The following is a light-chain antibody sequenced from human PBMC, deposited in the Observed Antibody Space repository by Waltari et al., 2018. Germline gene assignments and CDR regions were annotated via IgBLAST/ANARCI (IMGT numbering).Light chain of an antibody. J-gene: IGLJ2*01. CDR2: EVN. CDR3: SSYAGSNDVV. Sequence: QSALTQPPSASGSPGQSVTIPCTGTSSDVGGYHYVPWYQQHPGKAPKLMIYEVNKRPSGVPDRFSGSKSGNTASLTVSGLQAEDEADYYCSSYAGSNDVVFGGGTKLTVL. CDR1: SSDVGGYHY. V-gene: IGLV2-8*01.